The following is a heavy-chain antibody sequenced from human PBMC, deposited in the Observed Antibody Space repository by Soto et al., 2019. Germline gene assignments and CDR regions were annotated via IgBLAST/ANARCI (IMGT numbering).Heavy chain of an antibody. V-gene: IGHV3-53*01. D-gene: IGHD5-18*01. CDR1: GFTVSSNY. J-gene: IGHJ4*02. CDR2: IYSGGST. Sequence: EVQLVESGGGLIQPGGSLRLSCAASGFTVSSNYMSWVRQAPGKGLEWVSVIYSGGSTYYADSVKGRFTISRDNSKNTLYLQMNSLSAEDTAVYYCANIQLWPQFYIYWGQGTMVTVSS. CDR3: ANIQLWPQFYIY.